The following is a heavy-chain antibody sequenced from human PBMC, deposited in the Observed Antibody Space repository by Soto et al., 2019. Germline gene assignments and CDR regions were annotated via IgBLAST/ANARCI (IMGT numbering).Heavy chain of an antibody. Sequence: HVQLVESGGGVVQPGTSLRLSCEASGFTFSSYGMHWVRQAPGKGLECVALVWYDGSNKNYGDSVKGRFTISRDDPKSTLYLQMNSLRVEDTAIYSCARDRQLASFDLWGQGTLVTVSS. J-gene: IGHJ4*02. CDR2: VWYDGSNK. CDR1: GFTFSSYG. D-gene: IGHD6-13*01. V-gene: IGHV3-33*01. CDR3: ARDRQLASFDL.